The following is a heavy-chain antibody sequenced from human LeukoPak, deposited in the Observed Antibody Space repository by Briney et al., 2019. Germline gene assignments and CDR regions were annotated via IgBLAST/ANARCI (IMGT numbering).Heavy chain of an antibody. CDR2: IYISGST. CDR3: ARESGQSTTYYFDY. Sequence: SQTLSLTCTVSGGSISSAAYYWSWIRQPAGKGLEWIARIYISGSTNYNPSLKSRVTISVDTSKNQFSLKLSSVTAADTAVYYCARESGQSTTYYFDYWGQGTLVTVSS. D-gene: IGHD3-10*01. CDR1: GGSISSAAYY. V-gene: IGHV4-61*02. J-gene: IGHJ4*02.